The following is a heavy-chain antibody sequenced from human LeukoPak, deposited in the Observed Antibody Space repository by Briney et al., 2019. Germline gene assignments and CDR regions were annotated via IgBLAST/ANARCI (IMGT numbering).Heavy chain of an antibody. CDR1: GESFNDYY. D-gene: IGHD3-22*01. CDR3: ARLGYYDTAGY. Sequence: SETLSLTCAVYGESFNDYYWSWIRQPPGKGLEWIGSIYYSGSTYYNPSLKSRDTISVDTSKNQFSLKLSSVTAADTAVYYCARLGYYDTAGYWGQGTLVTVSS. CDR2: IYYSGST. J-gene: IGHJ4*02. V-gene: IGHV4-34*01.